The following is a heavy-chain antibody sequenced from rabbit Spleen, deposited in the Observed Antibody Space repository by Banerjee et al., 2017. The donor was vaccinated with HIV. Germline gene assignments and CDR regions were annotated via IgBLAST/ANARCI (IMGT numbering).Heavy chain of an antibody. CDR2: IIGSSGGFT. V-gene: IGHV1S45*01. Sequence: QEQLVESGGGLVQPEGSLTLTCKASGFSFSSTDYMCWVRQAPGEGLEYIGCIIGSSGGFTYSATWAKGRFTCSKTSSTTVTLQMTSLTVADTATYFCARDTATSFSSYGMDLWGQGTLVTVS. J-gene: IGHJ3*01. CDR3: ARDTATSFSSYGMDL. D-gene: IGHD6-1*01. CDR1: GFSFSSTDY.